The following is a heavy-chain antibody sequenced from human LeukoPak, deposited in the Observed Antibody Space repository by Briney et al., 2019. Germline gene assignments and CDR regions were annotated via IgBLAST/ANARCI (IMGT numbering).Heavy chain of an antibody. V-gene: IGHV4-30-4*08. D-gene: IGHD1-14*01. J-gene: IGHJ6*03. CDR1: GGSISSGDYY. Sequence: PSQTLSLTCTVPGGSISSGDYYWSWIRQPPGKGLEWIGYIYYSGSTYYNPSLKSRVTISVGTSKNQFSLKLSSVTAADTAVYYCARAPSGTVTYYYMDVWGKGTTVTVSS. CDR2: IYYSGST. CDR3: ARAPSGTVTYYYMDV.